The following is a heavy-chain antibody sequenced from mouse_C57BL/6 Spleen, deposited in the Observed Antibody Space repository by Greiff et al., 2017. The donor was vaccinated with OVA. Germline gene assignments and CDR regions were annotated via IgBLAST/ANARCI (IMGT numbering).Heavy chain of an antibody. CDR1: GFTFSNYW. V-gene: IGHV6-3*01. CDR2: IRLKSDNYAT. D-gene: IGHD1-1*01. Sequence: EVMLVESGGGLVQPGGSMKLSCVASGFTFSNYWMNWVRQSPEKGLEWVAQIRLKSDNYATHYAESVKGRFTISRDDSKSSFYLQMNHLRAEDTGIYYCTGLIITTVVGYFDVWGTGTTVTVSS. J-gene: IGHJ1*03. CDR3: TGLIITTVVGYFDV.